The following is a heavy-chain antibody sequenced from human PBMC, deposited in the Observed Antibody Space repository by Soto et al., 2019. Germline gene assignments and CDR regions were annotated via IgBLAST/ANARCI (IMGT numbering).Heavy chain of an antibody. Sequence: GGSLRLSCAASGFTFSSYAMSWVRQAPGKGLEWVSAISGSGGSTYYADSVKGRFTISRDNSKNTLYLQMNSLRAEDTAVYYCAKGSPGDIVVVPADHFDYWGQGTLVTVSS. V-gene: IGHV3-23*01. J-gene: IGHJ4*02. CDR3: AKGSPGDIVVVPADHFDY. CDR1: GFTFSSYA. D-gene: IGHD2-2*01. CDR2: ISGSGGST.